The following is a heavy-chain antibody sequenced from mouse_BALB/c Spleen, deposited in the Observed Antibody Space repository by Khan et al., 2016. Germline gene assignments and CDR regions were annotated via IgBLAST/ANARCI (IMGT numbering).Heavy chain of an antibody. CDR2: IWSGGST. V-gene: IGHV2-4*02. J-gene: IGHJ3*01. D-gene: IGHD2-10*02. CDR1: GFSLTSYG. CDR3: ARKEYGNYGAAY. Sequence: QVQLKESGPGLVQPSQSLSITCTVSGFSLTSYGVHWVRQPPGQGLEWLGVIWSGGSTDYTAAFISRLSISKDNSKSQVFFKRNSLQADDTAIYYCARKEYGNYGAAYWGQGTLVTVSA.